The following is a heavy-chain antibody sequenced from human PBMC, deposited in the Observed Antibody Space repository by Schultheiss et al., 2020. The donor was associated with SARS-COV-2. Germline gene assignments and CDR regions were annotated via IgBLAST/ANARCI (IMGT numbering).Heavy chain of an antibody. CDR1: GFTFSSYW. D-gene: IGHD1-1*01. CDR2: INSDGSST. J-gene: IGHJ4*02. V-gene: IGHV3-74*01. Sequence: GGSLRLSCAASGFTFSSYWMHWVRQAPGKGLVWVSRINSDGSSTSYADSVKGRFTISRDNSKNTLYLQMNSLRAEDTAVYYCAKDLVRQSTTGTTSGNYWGQGTLVTVSS. CDR3: AKDLVRQSTTGTTSGNY.